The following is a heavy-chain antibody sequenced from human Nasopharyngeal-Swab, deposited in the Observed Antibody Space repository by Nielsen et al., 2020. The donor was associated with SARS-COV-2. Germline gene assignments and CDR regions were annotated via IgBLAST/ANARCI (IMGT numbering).Heavy chain of an antibody. D-gene: IGHD3-22*01. CDR2: INPSGGST. CDR1: GYTFTSYY. J-gene: IGHJ5*02. V-gene: IGHV1-46*01. Sequence: ASVKVSCKASGYTFTSYYMHWVRQAPGQGLEWMGLINPSGGSTSYAQKFQGRVTMTRDTSTSTVYMELSSLRSEDTAVYYCARDIALYDSSGYRANWFDPWGQGTLVTVSS. CDR3: ARDIALYDSSGYRANWFDP.